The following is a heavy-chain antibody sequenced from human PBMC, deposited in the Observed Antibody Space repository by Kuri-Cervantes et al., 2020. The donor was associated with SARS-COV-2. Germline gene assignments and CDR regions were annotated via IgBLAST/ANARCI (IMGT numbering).Heavy chain of an antibody. CDR3: ARAYSSGWYYYYGMDV. CDR2: IWYDGSNK. CDR1: GFTFSSYG. V-gene: IGHV3-33*01. Sequence: GSLRLSCAASGFTFSSYGMHWVRQAPGKGLEWVAVIWYDGSNKYYADSVKGRFTISRDNSKNTLYLQMNSLRAEDTAVYYCARAYSSGWYYYYGMDVWGQGTTATVSS. J-gene: IGHJ6*02. D-gene: IGHD6-19*01.